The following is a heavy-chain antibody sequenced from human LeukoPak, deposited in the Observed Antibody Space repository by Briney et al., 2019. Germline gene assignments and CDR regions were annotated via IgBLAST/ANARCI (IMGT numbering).Heavy chain of an antibody. J-gene: IGHJ5*02. CDR3: ARDCSSTSCPPDNWFDP. D-gene: IGHD2-2*01. Sequence: ASVKVSCKATGYTFTSYGISWVRQGPGQGLEWMGWISAYNGNTNYAQKLQGRVTMTTDTSTSTAYMELRSLRSDDTAVYYCARDCSSTSCPPDNWFDPWGQGTLVTVSS. V-gene: IGHV1-18*01. CDR2: ISAYNGNT. CDR1: GYTFTSYG.